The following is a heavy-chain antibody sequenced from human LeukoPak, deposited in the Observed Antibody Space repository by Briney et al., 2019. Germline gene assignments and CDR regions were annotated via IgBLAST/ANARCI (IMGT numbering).Heavy chain of an antibody. CDR3: ARRGGIIRGVASYYYMDV. Sequence: SETLSLTCTVSGGSINSSYYYWGWIRQSPGKGLEWIGSIYYSGSTYYNPSLKSRVTISVDTSKNQFSLNLSSVTAADTAAYYCARRGGIIRGVASYYYMDVWGKGTTVTISS. V-gene: IGHV4-39*01. D-gene: IGHD3-10*01. J-gene: IGHJ6*03. CDR1: GGSINSSYYY. CDR2: IYYSGST.